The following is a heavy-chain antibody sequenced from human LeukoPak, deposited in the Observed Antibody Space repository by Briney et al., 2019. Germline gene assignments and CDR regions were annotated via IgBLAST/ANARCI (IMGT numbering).Heavy chain of an antibody. J-gene: IGHJ4*02. CDR2: LSSSSSYI. D-gene: IGHD4/OR15-4a*01. CDR1: GFTFSSYS. Sequence: PGGSLRLSCAASGFTFSSYSMNWVRQAPGKGLGRVSSLSSSSSYIYYADSVKGRFTISRDNAKNSLYLQMNSLRAEDTAVYYCARGVFWQGYLFGAWCYGRGIFDYWGQGTLVTVSS. V-gene: IGHV3-21*01. CDR3: ARGVFWQGYLFGAWCYGRGIFDY.